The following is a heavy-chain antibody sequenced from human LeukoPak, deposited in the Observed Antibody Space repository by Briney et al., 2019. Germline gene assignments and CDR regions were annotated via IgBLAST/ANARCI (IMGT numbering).Heavy chain of an antibody. CDR1: GFTFSSYA. D-gene: IGHD5-18*01. J-gene: IGHJ6*02. CDR2: ISGSGGST. Sequence: AGGSLRLSCAASGFTFSSYAMSWVRQAPGKGLEWVSAISGSGGSTYYADSVKGRFTISRDNSKNTLYLQMNSLRAEDTAVYYCAKCGYSYGNYYYYGMDVWGQGTTVTVSS. CDR3: AKCGYSYGNYYYYGMDV. V-gene: IGHV3-23*01.